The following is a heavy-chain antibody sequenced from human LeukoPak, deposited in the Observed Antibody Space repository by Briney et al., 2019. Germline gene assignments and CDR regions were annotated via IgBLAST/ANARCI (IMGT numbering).Heavy chain of an antibody. CDR3: ARVGEQLGPYYFDY. CDR2: MNPNSGNT. Sequence: ASVKVSCKASGYTFTSYDINWVRQATGQGLEWMGWMNPNSGNTGYAQKFQGRVTMTRNTSISTAYMELSSLRSGDTAVYYCARVGEQLGPYYFDYWGQGTLVTVSS. J-gene: IGHJ4*02. D-gene: IGHD6-13*01. CDR1: GYTFTSYD. V-gene: IGHV1-8*01.